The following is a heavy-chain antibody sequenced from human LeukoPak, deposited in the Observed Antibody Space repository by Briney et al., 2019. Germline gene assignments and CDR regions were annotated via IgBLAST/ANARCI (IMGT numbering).Heavy chain of an antibody. D-gene: IGHD6-19*01. CDR1: GGSISSYY. V-gene: IGHV4-59*01. CDR3: ARDRGSSGWFDY. Sequence: SETLSLTCTVSGGSISSYYWSWIRQPPGKGLEWIGYIYYSGSTNYNPSLKSRVTISVDTSKNQFSLKLSSVTAADTAVYYCARDRGSSGWFDYWGQGTLVTVSS. CDR2: IYYSGST. J-gene: IGHJ4*02.